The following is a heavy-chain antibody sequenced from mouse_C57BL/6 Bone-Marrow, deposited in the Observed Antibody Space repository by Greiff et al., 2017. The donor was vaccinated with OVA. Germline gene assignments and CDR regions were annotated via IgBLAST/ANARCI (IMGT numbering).Heavy chain of an antibody. CDR2: IDPENGDT. V-gene: IGHV14-4*01. D-gene: IGHD1-1*01. CDR3: TTEGGTVVARGLYYFDY. CDR1: GFNIKDDY. Sequence: EVQLKESGAELVRPGASVKLSCTASGFNIKDDYMHWVKQRPEQGLEWIGWIDPENGDTEYASKFQGKATITADTSSNTAYLQLSSLTSEDTAVYYCTTEGGTVVARGLYYFDYWGQGTTLTVSS. J-gene: IGHJ2*01.